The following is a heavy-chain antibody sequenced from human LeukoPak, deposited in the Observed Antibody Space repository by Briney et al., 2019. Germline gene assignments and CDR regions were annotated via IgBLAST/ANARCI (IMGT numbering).Heavy chain of an antibody. CDR3: ARASYYYDSSGYPGYYFDY. CDR1: GYTFTDYY. Sequence: GASVKVSCKASGYTFTDYYMHWVGQAPGQGLEWMGWINPNSGGTNYAQKFQGRVTMTRDTSISTAYMELSRLRSDDTAVYYCARASYYYDSSGYPGYYFDYWGQGTLVTVSS. V-gene: IGHV1-2*02. J-gene: IGHJ4*02. D-gene: IGHD3-22*01. CDR2: INPNSGGT.